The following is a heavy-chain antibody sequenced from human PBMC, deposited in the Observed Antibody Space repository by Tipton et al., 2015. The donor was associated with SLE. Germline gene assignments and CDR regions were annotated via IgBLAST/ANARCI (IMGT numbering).Heavy chain of an antibody. CDR3: ARSVVRFLEWYYYFDY. D-gene: IGHD3-3*01. CDR1: GGSISSYY. CDR2: IYTSGST. Sequence: TLSLTCTVSGGSISSYYWSWIRPPAGKGLEWIGRIYTSGSTNYNPSLKSRVSMSVDTSKNQFSLKLSSVTAADTAVYYCARSVVRFLEWYYYFDYWGQGTLVTVSS. V-gene: IGHV4-4*07. J-gene: IGHJ4*02.